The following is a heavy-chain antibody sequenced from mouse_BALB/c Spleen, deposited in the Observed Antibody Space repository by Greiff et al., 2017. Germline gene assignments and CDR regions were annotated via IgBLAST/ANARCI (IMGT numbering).Heavy chain of an antibody. V-gene: IGHV5-6*01. D-gene: IGHD1-1*01. CDR2: ISSGGSYT. Sequence: EVQGVESGGDLVKPGGSLKLSCAASGFTFSSYGMSWVRQTPDKRLEWVATISSGGSYTYYPDSVKGRFTISRDNAKNTLYLQMSSLKSEDTAMYYCARQGNYYGSSGWYFDVWGAGTTVTVSS. CDR3: ARQGNYYGSSGWYFDV. J-gene: IGHJ1*01. CDR1: GFTFSSYG.